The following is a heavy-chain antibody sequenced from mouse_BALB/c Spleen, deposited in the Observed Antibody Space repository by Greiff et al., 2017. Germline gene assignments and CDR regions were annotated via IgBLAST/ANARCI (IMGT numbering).Heavy chain of an antibody. CDR1: GFSLTSYG. D-gene: IGHD2-14*01. CDR3: ARDFYRYEYYFDY. Sequence: VQRVESGPGLVAPSQSLSITCTVSGFSLTSYGVHWVRQPPGKGLEWLGVIWAGGSTNYNSALMSRLSISKDNSKSQVFLKMNSLQTDDTAMYYCARDFYRYEYYFDYWGQGTTLTVSS. J-gene: IGHJ2*01. V-gene: IGHV2-9*02. CDR2: IWAGGST.